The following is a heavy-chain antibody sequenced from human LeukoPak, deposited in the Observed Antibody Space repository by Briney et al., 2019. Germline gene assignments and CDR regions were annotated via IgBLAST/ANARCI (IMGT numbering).Heavy chain of an antibody. Sequence: GGSLRLSCSASGFAFSSYAMHWVRQAPGKGLEYVSAISSNGGSTYYADSVKGRFTISRDNSKNTLYLQMSSLRAEDTAVYYCVKWRAVAGYAHWGQGTLVTVSS. CDR2: ISSNGGST. CDR3: VKWRAVAGYAH. D-gene: IGHD6-19*01. V-gene: IGHV3-64D*06. J-gene: IGHJ4*02. CDR1: GFAFSSYA.